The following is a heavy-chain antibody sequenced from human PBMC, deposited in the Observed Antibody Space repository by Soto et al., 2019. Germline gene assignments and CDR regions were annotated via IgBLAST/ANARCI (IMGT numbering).Heavy chain of an antibody. V-gene: IGHV1-2*02. CDR3: ARQRKGAAAGPVDAFDI. D-gene: IGHD6-13*01. Sequence: ASMKVSCKASGYAYTVYYMHWVRQAPGQRLEWMGWISPNSGGTFYAQKFQGRVTMTRDTSINIAYMELTSLKSDDTAVYYCARQRKGAAAGPVDAFDIWGQGTMVTVSS. CDR1: GYAYTVYY. J-gene: IGHJ3*02. CDR2: ISPNSGGT.